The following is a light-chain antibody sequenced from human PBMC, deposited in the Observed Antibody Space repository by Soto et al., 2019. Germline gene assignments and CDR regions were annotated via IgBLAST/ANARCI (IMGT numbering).Light chain of an antibody. CDR1: QGISSY. Sequence: AIRMTQSPSSFSASTGDRVTITCRASQGISSYLAWYQQKPGKAPKLLIYAASTLQSGVPSRFSGSGSWTDFTLTISCLQSEDFATYYCQQYYSYPPWTFGQGTEVEIK. CDR3: QQYYSYPPWT. V-gene: IGKV1-8*01. J-gene: IGKJ1*01. CDR2: AAS.